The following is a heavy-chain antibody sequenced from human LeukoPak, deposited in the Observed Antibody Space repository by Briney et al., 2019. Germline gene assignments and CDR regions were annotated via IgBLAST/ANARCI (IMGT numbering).Heavy chain of an antibody. D-gene: IGHD4-17*01. CDR1: GGSISSGGYS. CDR3: ARAPTAYYYGMDV. J-gene: IGHJ6*02. CDR2: IYHSGST. Sequence: PSETLSLTCAVSGGSISSGGYSWSWIRQPPGKGLEWIGYIYHSGSTYYNPSLKSRVTISVDRSKNQFSLKLSSVTAADTAVYYCARAPTAYYYGMDVWGQGTTVTVSS. V-gene: IGHV4-30-2*01.